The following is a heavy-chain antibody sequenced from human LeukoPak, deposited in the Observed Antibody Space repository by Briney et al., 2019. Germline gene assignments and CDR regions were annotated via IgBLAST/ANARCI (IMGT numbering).Heavy chain of an antibody. V-gene: IGHV4-4*07. CDR3: ARAGYTISSYRFDY. J-gene: IGHJ4*02. D-gene: IGHD3-16*02. Sequence: PSETLSPTCSVSGGSINSYWWSWIRQPAGKGLEFIGRIYTTGMTNYNPSLKSRVSMSVDTSKNQFSLGLRSVTAADTAVYFCARAGYTISSYRFDYWGQGALVTVSS. CDR1: GGSINSYW. CDR2: IYTTGMT.